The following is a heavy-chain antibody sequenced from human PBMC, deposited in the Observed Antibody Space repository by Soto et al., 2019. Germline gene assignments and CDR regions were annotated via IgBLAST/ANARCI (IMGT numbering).Heavy chain of an antibody. CDR1: GFSLNSYA. Sequence: QVQLVESGGGVVQPGRSLTLSCAASGFSLNSYAMHWVRQAPGKGLEWVAVISYDGCNKLKEDSVKGRFTISRDNSKNTVYLQMDSLRTEDTAVYYCESDCSSHTCYRQGGMDVWGQGTTVTVSS. J-gene: IGHJ6*02. CDR3: ESDCSSHTCYRQGGMDV. CDR2: ISYDGCNK. V-gene: IGHV3-30-3*01. D-gene: IGHD2-2*02.